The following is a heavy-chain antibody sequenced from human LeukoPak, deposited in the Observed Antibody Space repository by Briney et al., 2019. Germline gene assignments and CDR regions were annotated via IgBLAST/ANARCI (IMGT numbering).Heavy chain of an antibody. CDR2: IYYSGST. CDR3: ARDASNYDFWSGYYTAHWFDP. Sequence: PSETLSLTCTVSGGSISTHYWSWIRQPPGKGLEWIGYIYYSGSTNYNPSLKSRVTISVDTSKNQFSLKLSSVTAADTAVYYCARDASNYDFWSGYYTAHWFDPWGQGTLVTVSS. J-gene: IGHJ5*02. V-gene: IGHV4-59*11. CDR1: GGSISTHY. D-gene: IGHD3-3*01.